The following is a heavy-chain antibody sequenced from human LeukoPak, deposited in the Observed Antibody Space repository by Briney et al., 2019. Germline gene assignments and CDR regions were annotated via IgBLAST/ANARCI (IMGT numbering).Heavy chain of an antibody. Sequence: GGSLRLSCAASGFTFDDYGMTWVRQVPGKGLEWVSGIKWNGGTTGYADSVKGRFTISRDNTKNSLYLQMDSLTADDTAVYFCACLRGPSDYWGQGTLVTVSS. V-gene: IGHV3-20*04. D-gene: IGHD4-17*01. CDR3: ACLRGPSDY. J-gene: IGHJ4*02. CDR2: IKWNGGTT. CDR1: GFTFDDYG.